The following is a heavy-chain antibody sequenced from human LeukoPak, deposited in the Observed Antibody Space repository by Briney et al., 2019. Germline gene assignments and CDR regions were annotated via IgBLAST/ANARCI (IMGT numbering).Heavy chain of an antibody. CDR3: ARENYDSSGYNY. V-gene: IGHV1-3*01. CDR1: GYTFTSYD. D-gene: IGHD3-22*01. Sequence: ASVKVSCKASGYTFTSYDINWVRQATGQRLEWMGWINAGNGNTKYSQKFQGRVTITRDTSASTAYMELSSLRSEDTAVYYCARENYDSSGYNYWGQGTLVTVSS. J-gene: IGHJ4*02. CDR2: INAGNGNT.